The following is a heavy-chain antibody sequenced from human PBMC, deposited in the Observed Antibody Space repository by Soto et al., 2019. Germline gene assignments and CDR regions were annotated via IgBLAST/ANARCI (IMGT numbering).Heavy chain of an antibody. J-gene: IGHJ4*02. CDR2: IYYSGST. CDR1: GGSISSGGYY. CDR3: ARADCSGGSCYSVDY. D-gene: IGHD2-15*01. V-gene: IGHV4-31*03. Sequence: QVQLQESGPGLVKPSQTLSLTCTVSGGSISSGGYYWSWIRQHPGKGLEWIGYIYYSGSTYYNPYLQSRVTKSVDTSKNQFSLKLSSVTAADTAVYYCARADCSGGSCYSVDYWGQGTLVTVSS.